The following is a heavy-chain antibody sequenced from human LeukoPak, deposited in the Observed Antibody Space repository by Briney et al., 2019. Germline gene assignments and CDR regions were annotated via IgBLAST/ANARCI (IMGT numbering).Heavy chain of an antibody. Sequence: SETLSLTCAVYGGSFSGYYWSWIRQPPGKGLEWNGEINHSGSTNYNPSLKSRVTISVDTSKNQFSLKLSSVTAADTAVYYCARLWNYDYIWGSYRFFDYWGQGTLVTVSS. V-gene: IGHV4-34*01. J-gene: IGHJ4*02. CDR2: INHSGST. D-gene: IGHD3-16*02. CDR3: ARLWNYDYIWGSYRFFDY. CDR1: GGSFSGYY.